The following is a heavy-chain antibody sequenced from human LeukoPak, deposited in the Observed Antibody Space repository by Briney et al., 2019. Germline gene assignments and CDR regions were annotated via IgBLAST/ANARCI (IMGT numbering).Heavy chain of an antibody. D-gene: IGHD4-11*01. CDR2: MSYVGIT. CDR1: GDSISSTTYW. Sequence: KPSETLTLTCTVSGDSISSTTYWWGWIRQSPGKGLDWIGSMSYVGITSYNPSLKSRATISVDTSKNQFSLMLSSVTAADTAVYYCTRLPLDYSLDPWGQGTPVSVSS. CDR3: TRLPLDYSLDP. V-gene: IGHV4-39*01. J-gene: IGHJ5*02.